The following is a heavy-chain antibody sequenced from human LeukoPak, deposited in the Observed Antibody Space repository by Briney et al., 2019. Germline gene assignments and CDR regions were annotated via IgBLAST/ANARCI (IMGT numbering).Heavy chain of an antibody. CDR2: IYYSGNT. D-gene: IGHD6-13*01. CDR3: ARAYSSSWYFNWFDP. CDR1: GGSIISSSYY. Sequence: SETLSLTCTVTGGSIISSSYYWGWIRQPPGKGLEWIGSIYYSGNTDYNPSLKSRVTISVDTSKNQFSLKLSSVTAADTAVYYCARAYSSSWYFNWFDPWGQGTLVTVSS. V-gene: IGHV4-39*07. J-gene: IGHJ5*02.